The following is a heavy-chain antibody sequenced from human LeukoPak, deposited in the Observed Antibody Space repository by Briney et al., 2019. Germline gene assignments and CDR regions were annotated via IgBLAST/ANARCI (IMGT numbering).Heavy chain of an antibody. D-gene: IGHD2-21*01. Sequence: ASVKVSCKASGYTFTGYYMHWVRQAPGQGLEWMGRINPNSGGTNYAQKFQGRVTMTRDTSISTAYMELSRLRSDDTAVYYCARGICGGDCYTNWFDPWGQGTLVTVSS. CDR3: ARGICGGDCYTNWFDP. J-gene: IGHJ5*02. CDR1: GYTFTGYY. CDR2: INPNSGGT. V-gene: IGHV1-2*06.